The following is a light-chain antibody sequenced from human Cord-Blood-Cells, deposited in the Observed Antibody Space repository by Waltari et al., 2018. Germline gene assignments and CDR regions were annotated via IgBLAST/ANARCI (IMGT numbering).Light chain of an antibody. V-gene: IGLV2-14*01. CDR3: SSYTSSSTWV. CDR2: DVS. Sequence: QSALTQPAPVSGSPGQSITLSCTGTSRDVGGYNYVSWYQQHPGKAPKLMIYDVSKRPSGVSNRFSGSKSGNTASLTISGLQAEDEADYYCSSYTSSSTWVFGGGTKLTVL. CDR1: SRDVGGYNY. J-gene: IGLJ3*02.